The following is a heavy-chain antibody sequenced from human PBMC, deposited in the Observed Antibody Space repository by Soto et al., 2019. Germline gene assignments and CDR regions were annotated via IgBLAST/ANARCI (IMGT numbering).Heavy chain of an antibody. J-gene: IGHJ3*02. Sequence: HPGGSLRLSCAASGFTVSSNYMSWVRQAPGKGLEWVSVIYSGGSTYYADSVKGRFTISRHNSKNTLYLQMNSLRAEDTAVYYCAKSLPEYQLLDAFDIWGQGTMVTVSS. D-gene: IGHD2-2*01. CDR3: AKSLPEYQLLDAFDI. CDR1: GFTVSSNY. V-gene: IGHV3-53*01. CDR2: IYSGGST.